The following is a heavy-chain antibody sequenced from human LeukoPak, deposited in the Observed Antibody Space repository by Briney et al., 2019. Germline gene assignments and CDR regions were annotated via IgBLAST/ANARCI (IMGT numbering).Heavy chain of an antibody. J-gene: IGHJ6*04. V-gene: IGHV3-30*04. CDR3: ARDSYGMDV. CDR1: GFTFINFA. Sequence: GGXLRLSXAASGFTFINFAFHWVRQAPGKGLEGVTFISYDGSNYYIDSVKGRFTISRDNSKNTVFLQMNSLRSEDTAVYYCARDSYGMDVWGKGTTVAVSS. CDR2: ISYDGSN.